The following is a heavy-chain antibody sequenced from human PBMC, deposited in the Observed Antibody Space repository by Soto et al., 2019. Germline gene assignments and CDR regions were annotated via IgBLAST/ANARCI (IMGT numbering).Heavy chain of an antibody. Sequence: SVKVSCKASGGTFSSYAISWVRQAPGQGLEWMGGIIPIFGTANYAQKFQGRVTITADESTSTAYMELSSLRSEDTAVYYCARDLSPRTYYYDSSSRRDGMDVWGQGTTVTVSS. J-gene: IGHJ6*02. CDR1: GGTFSSYA. V-gene: IGHV1-69*13. CDR3: ARDLSPRTYYYDSSSRRDGMDV. D-gene: IGHD3-22*01. CDR2: IIPIFGTA.